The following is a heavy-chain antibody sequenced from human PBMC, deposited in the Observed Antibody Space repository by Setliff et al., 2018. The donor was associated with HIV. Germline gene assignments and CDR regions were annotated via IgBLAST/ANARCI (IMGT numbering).Heavy chain of an antibody. CDR2: INPSGGST. CDR3: ARTPNDILTGYIPYYYYYGMDV. J-gene: IGHJ6*02. Sequence: VASVKVSCKASGYTFTSYYMHWVRQAPGQGLEWMGIINPSGGSTSYAQKFQGRVTITRNTSISTAYMELSSLRSEDTAVYYCARTPNDILTGYIPYYYYYGMDVWGQGTTVTVSS. CDR1: GYTFTSYY. D-gene: IGHD3-9*01. V-gene: IGHV1-46*01.